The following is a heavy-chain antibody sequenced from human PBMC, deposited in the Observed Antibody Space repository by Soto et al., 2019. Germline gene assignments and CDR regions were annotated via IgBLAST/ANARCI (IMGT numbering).Heavy chain of an antibody. V-gene: IGHV4-30-4*08. J-gene: IGHJ6*02. CDR1: GDSISSDYYH. CDR2: IHHSGSI. D-gene: IGHD2-21*02. Sequence: QVQLQQSGPGLVKPSQTLSLTCTVSGDSISSDYYHWTWIRQSPWKGLEWIGYIHHSGSILYNPSLKSRVTISVDTSKNQFSLHLTSVTAADTAVYFCAREDDGGDSLDVWGQGTTVTVSS. CDR3: AREDDGGDSLDV.